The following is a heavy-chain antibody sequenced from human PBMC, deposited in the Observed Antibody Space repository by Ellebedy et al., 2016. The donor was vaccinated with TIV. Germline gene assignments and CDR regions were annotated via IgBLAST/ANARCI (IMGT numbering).Heavy chain of an antibody. D-gene: IGHD6-13*01. V-gene: IGHV3-23*01. CDR1: GFTFSSYA. Sequence: GESLKISCAASGFTFSSYAMSWVRQAPGKGLEWVSAISGSGGSTYYADSVKGRFTISRDNSKNTLYLQMNSLRAEDTAVYYCASRPGYSSSLYYFDYWGQGTLVTVSS. CDR3: ASRPGYSSSLYYFDY. CDR2: ISGSGGST. J-gene: IGHJ4*02.